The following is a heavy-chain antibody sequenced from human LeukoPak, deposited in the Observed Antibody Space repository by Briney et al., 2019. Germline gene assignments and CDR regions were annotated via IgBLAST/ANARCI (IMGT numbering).Heavy chain of an antibody. CDR2: ISGSGGTT. V-gene: IGHV3-23*01. Sequence: GGSLRLSCAASGLTFSSYAMSWVRQAPGKGLEWVSAISGSGGTTYYADSVKGRFIISRDNSKNTLYLQMNSLRAEDTAVYYCAKVGARGYYYYGMDVWGQGTTVTVSS. CDR1: GLTFSSYA. CDR3: AKVGARGYYYYGMDV. D-gene: IGHD1-26*01. J-gene: IGHJ6*02.